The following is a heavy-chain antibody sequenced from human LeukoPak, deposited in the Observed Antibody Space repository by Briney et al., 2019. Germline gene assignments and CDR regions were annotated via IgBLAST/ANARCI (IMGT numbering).Heavy chain of an antibody. D-gene: IGHD4-23*01. CDR1: GGSIGSYY. CDR3: ARAKATVVTELDP. V-gene: IGHV4-59*01. Sequence: SETLSLTCTVSGGSIGSYYWSWIRQPPGKGLEWIGYIYYSGSTNYNPSLKSRVTISVDTSKNQFSLKLSSVTAADTAVYYCARAKATVVTELDPWGQGTLVTVSS. CDR2: IYYSGST. J-gene: IGHJ5*02.